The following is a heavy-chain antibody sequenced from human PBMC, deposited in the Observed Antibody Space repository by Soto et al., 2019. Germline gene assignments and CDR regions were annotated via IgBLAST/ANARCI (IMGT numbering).Heavy chain of an antibody. CDR1: GYTFTSFD. D-gene: IGHD3-22*01. CDR3: SGVGYYDSSGPIPYYFDY. V-gene: IGHV1-3*01. J-gene: IGHJ4*02. Sequence: ASVKDSCKATGYTFTSFDIDWERQAPGQRPEWMGWINAANDNTKSSQNFQGRVTITRDKSTSTAYMELSSLRSEDTAVYFFSGVGYYDSSGPIPYYFDYWGQGTLVTVSS. CDR2: INAANDNT.